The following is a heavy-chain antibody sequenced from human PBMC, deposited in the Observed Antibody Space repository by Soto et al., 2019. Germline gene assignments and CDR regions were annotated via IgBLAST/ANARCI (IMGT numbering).Heavy chain of an antibody. Sequence: QLQLQESGPGLVKPSETLSLTCTVSGGSISSSSYYWGWIRQPPGKGLEWIGSIYYSGSTYYNPSLKSRVTISVDTSKNQFSLKLSSVTAADTAVYYCARPWSPTSYPPYGMDVWGQGTTVTVSS. CDR2: IYYSGST. CDR3: ARPWSPTSYPPYGMDV. J-gene: IGHJ6*02. D-gene: IGHD2-8*02. CDR1: GGSISSSSYY. V-gene: IGHV4-39*01.